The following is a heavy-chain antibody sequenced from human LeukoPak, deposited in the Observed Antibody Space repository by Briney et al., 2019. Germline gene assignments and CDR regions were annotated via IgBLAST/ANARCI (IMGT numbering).Heavy chain of an antibody. Sequence: GESLKISCTGSGYRFTFYWIDWVRPMPGKGLEWMGIIYPGDSDTRYSPSFQGQVTISADKSISTTYLQWSSLKASDTAMYYCARWGYYGGNNHGYDYWGQGTLVTVSS. CDR2: IYPGDSDT. CDR1: GYRFTFYW. D-gene: IGHD3-10*01. CDR3: ARWGYYGGNNHGYDY. V-gene: IGHV5-51*01. J-gene: IGHJ4*02.